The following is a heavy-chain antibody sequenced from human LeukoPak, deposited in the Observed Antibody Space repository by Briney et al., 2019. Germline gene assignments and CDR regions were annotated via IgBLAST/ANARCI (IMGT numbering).Heavy chain of an antibody. V-gene: IGHV3-53*01. CDR3: ARASYYARDYFDY. J-gene: IGHJ4*02. Sequence: GESLKISCAASGFTVSSNYMSWVRQAPGKGLEWASVIYSGGSTYYADSVKGRFTISRDNSKNTLYLQMNSLRAEDTAVYYCARASYYARDYFDYWGQGTLVTVSS. CDR2: IYSGGST. CDR1: GFTVSSNY. D-gene: IGHD3-22*01.